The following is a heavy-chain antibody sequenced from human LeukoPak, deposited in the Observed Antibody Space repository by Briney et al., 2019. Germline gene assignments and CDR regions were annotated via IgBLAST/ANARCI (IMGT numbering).Heavy chain of an antibody. J-gene: IGHJ5*02. CDR2: IGGNGDT. D-gene: IGHD6-13*01. CDR1: GFTFSNYA. V-gene: IGHV3-23*01. Sequence: GGSLRLSCAASGFTFSNYAMSWVRQAPGKGLEWVSTIGGNGDTYYADSVKGRFTISRDNSKNTLCLQMNSLRAEDTAVYYCAKGHSWYGRGFDPWGQGTLVTVSS. CDR3: AKGHSWYGRGFDP.